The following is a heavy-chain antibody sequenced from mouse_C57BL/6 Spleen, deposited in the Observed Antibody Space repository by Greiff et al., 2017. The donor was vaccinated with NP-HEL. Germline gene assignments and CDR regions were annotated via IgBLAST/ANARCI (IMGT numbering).Heavy chain of an antibody. J-gene: IGHJ2*01. Sequence: EVQRVESGPGLVKPSQSLYLTCSVTGYSITSGYYWNWIRQFPGNKLEWMGYISYDGSNNYNPSLKNRISITRDTSKNQSFLKLNSVTTEDTATYYCARDRFTPSYFDYWGQGTTLTVSS. CDR1: GYSITSGYY. CDR3: ARDRFTPSYFDY. V-gene: IGHV3-6*01. CDR2: ISYDGSN.